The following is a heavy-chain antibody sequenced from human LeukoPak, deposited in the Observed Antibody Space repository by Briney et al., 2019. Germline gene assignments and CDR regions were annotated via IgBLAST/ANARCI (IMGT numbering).Heavy chain of an antibody. CDR1: GFTFSSYS. D-gene: IGHD5-12*01. J-gene: IGHJ4*02. CDR2: ISSSSSYI. Sequence: GGSLRLSCAASGFTFSSYSMDWVRQAPGKGLEWVSSISSSSSYIYYADSVKGRFTISRDNAKNSLYLQMNSLRAEDTAVYYCARGRGYGSLSFDYWGQGTLVTVSS. V-gene: IGHV3-21*01. CDR3: ARGRGYGSLSFDY.